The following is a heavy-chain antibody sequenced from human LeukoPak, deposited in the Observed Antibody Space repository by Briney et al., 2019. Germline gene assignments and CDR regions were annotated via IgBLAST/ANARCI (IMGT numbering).Heavy chain of an antibody. Sequence: ASVKVSCKASGYTFTSYDINWVRQATGQGLEWMGWMNPNSGNTGYAQKFQGRVTMTRNTSISTAYMELSSLRSEDTAVYYCAGVLSGYCSGGSCYSGFWFDPWGQGTLVTVSS. CDR1: GYTFTSYD. D-gene: IGHD2-15*01. CDR3: AGVLSGYCSGGSCYSGFWFDP. CDR2: MNPNSGNT. J-gene: IGHJ5*02. V-gene: IGHV1-8*01.